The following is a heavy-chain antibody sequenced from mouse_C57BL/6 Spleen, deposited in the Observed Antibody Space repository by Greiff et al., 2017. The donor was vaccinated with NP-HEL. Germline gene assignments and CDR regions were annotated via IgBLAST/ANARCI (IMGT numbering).Heavy chain of an antibody. D-gene: IGHD2-4*01. V-gene: IGHV1-82*01. Sequence: QVQLKESGPELVKPGASVKISCKASGYAFSSSWMNWVKQRPGKGLEWIGRIYPGDGDTNYNGKFKGKATLTADKSSSTAYMQLSSLTSEDSAVHFCARKGDYDSFDYWGQGTTLTVSS. CDR3: ARKGDYDSFDY. CDR1: GYAFSSSW. J-gene: IGHJ2*01. CDR2: IYPGDGDT.